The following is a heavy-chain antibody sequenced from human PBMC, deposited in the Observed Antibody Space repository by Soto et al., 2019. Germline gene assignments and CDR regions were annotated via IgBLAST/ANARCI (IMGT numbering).Heavy chain of an antibody. V-gene: IGHV4-30-4*01. CDR1: GDSISGGAYY. CDR2: IFYSGST. D-gene: IGHD3-16*02. CDR3: ARVSGVIDY. J-gene: IGHJ4*02. Sequence: QVQLQESGPGLVKPSQTLSLTCAVSGDSISGGAYYWSWIRQPPGKGLEWIGYIFYSGSTYYNPSLKSRVIISVDTSKTQFSLKLSSVTAADTAVYYCARVSGVIDYWGQGTLVTVSS.